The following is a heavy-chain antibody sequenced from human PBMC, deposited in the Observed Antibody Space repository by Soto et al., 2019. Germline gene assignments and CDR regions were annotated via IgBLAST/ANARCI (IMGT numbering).Heavy chain of an antibody. CDR1: GGSISSYY. Sequence: QVQLQESGPGLVKPSETLSLTCTVSGGSISSYYWSWIRQPPGKGLEWNGYIYYSGRTNYNPSLKSRVTISVATSKSQFSLKLSSVYAADTAVYYCARAVPVTSSRPFGSWCESFDIWGQGTMVTVSS. CDR2: IYYSGRT. CDR3: ARAVPVTSSRPFGSWCESFDI. D-gene: IGHD1-26*01. J-gene: IGHJ3*02. V-gene: IGHV4-59*01.